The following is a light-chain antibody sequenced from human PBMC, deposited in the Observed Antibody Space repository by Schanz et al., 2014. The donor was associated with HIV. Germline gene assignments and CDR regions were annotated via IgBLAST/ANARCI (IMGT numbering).Light chain of an antibody. Sequence: DIQMTQSPSTLSASVGDRVTMTCRASQTISDWLAWIQQKPGKAPKLLIYKASNLESGVPSTFSGSGSGTEFTLTINILQPDDFATYYCQQYDSYPYTFGQGTKLEI. CDR1: QTISDW. CDR3: QQYDSYPYT. V-gene: IGKV1-5*03. CDR2: KAS. J-gene: IGKJ2*01.